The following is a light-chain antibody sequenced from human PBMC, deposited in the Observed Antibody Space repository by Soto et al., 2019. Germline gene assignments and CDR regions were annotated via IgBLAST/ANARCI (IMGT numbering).Light chain of an antibody. CDR3: QQYGSSPTP. CDR2: GAS. J-gene: IGKJ1*01. CDR1: QTINNN. Sequence: DMVMTQAPATLSVSAGERATLSCRASQTINNNVAWYQLKDGQVPRLVIYGASTRATGIPERFSGSGSGTDFPLTISRLEPEDFAVYYCQQYGSSPTPSGQGTKVE. V-gene: IGKV3-20*01.